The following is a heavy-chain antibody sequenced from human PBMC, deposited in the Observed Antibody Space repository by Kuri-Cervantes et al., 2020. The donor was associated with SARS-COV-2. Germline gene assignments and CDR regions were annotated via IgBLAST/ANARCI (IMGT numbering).Heavy chain of an antibody. V-gene: IGHV3-48*02. Sequence: GESLKISCAASGFTFSSYSMNWVRQAPGKGLEWVSYISSSSSTIYYADSVKGRFTISRDNAKNSLYLQMNSLRDEDTAVYYCARDSRGYSYGYGHLFDYWGRGTLVTVSS. CDR1: GFTFSSYS. D-gene: IGHD5-18*01. CDR2: ISSSSSTI. CDR3: ARDSRGYSYGYGHLFDY. J-gene: IGHJ4*02.